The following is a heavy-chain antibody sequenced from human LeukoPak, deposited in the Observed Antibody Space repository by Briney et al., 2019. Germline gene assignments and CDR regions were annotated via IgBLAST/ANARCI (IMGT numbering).Heavy chain of an antibody. J-gene: IGHJ4*02. CDR3: ARDFSLRLRPAPFDY. CDR1: GGTFSSYA. Sequence: GASVKVSCKASGGTFSSYAISWVRQAPGQGLEWMGRIIPILGIANYAQKFQGRVTITADKSTSTAYMELSSLRSEDTAVYYCARDFSLRLRPAPFDYWGQGTLVTVSP. D-gene: IGHD6-25*01. V-gene: IGHV1-69*04. CDR2: IIPILGIA.